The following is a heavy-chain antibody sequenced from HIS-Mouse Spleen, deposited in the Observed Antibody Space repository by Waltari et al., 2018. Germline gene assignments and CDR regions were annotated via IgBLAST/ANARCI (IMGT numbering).Heavy chain of an antibody. CDR2: IIPILGIA. V-gene: IGHV1-69*04. J-gene: IGHJ4*02. D-gene: IGHD7-27*01. Sequence: QVQLVQSGAEVKKPGSSGKVSCKASGGTFSSYAIRWVRQAPGQGLEWMGRIIPILGIANYAQKFQGRVTITADKSTSTAYMELSSLRSEDTAVYYCARDQMETGDPDYWGQGTLVTVSS. CDR3: ARDQMETGDPDY. CDR1: GGTFSSYA.